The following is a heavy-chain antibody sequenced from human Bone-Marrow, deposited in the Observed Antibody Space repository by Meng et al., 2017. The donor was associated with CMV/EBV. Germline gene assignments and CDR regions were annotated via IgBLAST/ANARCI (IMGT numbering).Heavy chain of an antibody. J-gene: IGHJ4*02. Sequence: SCKASGNTLVNDYVHWVRQAPGQGLEWMGVINPSGDKTTYAQTFQGRVTMTRDTSTGTVYMELRSLRSEDAAVYYCAKESPGTTYFDYWGQGTLVTVSS. CDR2: INPSGDKT. CDR1: GNTLVNDY. CDR3: AKESPGTTYFDY. V-gene: IGHV1-46*01. D-gene: IGHD1/OR15-1a*01.